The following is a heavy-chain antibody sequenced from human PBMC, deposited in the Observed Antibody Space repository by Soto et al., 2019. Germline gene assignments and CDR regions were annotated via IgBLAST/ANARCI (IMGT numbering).Heavy chain of an antibody. Sequence: QITLKESGPTLVKPTQTLTLTCTFSGFSLSTSGVGVGWIRQPPGKALEWLALIYWDDDKRYSPSLKSRLTITKDTSKNQVVLTMANMDPVDTATYYCAHSYSGYDFFDYFDYWGQGTLVTVSS. D-gene: IGHD5-12*01. J-gene: IGHJ4*02. CDR1: GFSLSTSGVG. V-gene: IGHV2-5*02. CDR3: AHSYSGYDFFDYFDY. CDR2: IYWDDDK.